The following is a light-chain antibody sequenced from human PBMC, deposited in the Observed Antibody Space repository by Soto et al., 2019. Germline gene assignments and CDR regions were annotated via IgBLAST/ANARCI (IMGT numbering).Light chain of an antibody. J-gene: IGKJ5*01. CDR3: QQYGSSPT. Sequence: EIVLTQSPGTLSLSPVEIATLSCMASQSVSSSYLAWYQQKPGQAPRLLIYGASSRATGIPDRFSGSGSGTDFTLTISRLEPEDFAVYYCQQYGSSPTFGQGTRLEIK. V-gene: IGKV3-20*01. CDR1: QSVSSSY. CDR2: GAS.